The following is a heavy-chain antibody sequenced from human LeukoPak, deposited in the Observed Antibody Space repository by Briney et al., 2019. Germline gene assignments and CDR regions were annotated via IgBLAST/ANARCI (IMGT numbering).Heavy chain of an antibody. J-gene: IGHJ4*02. CDR1: GGSISSYY. D-gene: IGHD6-19*01. Sequence: SETLSLTCTVSGGSISSYYWNWIRQPAGKGLEWIGRIYTSGSTNYNPSLKSRVSMSVDTSKNQFSLKLSSVTAADTAVYYCARGRVVAGTPGQDSWDSWGQGTLVTVSS. CDR2: IYTSGST. CDR3: ARGRVVAGTPGQDSWDS. V-gene: IGHV4-4*07.